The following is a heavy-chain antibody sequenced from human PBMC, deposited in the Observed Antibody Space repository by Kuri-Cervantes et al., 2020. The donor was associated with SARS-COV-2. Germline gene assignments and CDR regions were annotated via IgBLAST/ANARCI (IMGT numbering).Heavy chain of an antibody. V-gene: IGHV4-34*01. Sequence: SETLSLTCAVFGGTFSGYYWNWIRQSPGKGLEWIGQINHSGSTNYNPSLSSRVTISVDMSNNQFSLRLSSVTAADTAMYYCARGREGVVLATILGLGYFLYFSMDVWGKGTLVTVSS. CDR1: GGTFSGYY. J-gene: IGHJ6*03. CDR3: ARGREGVVLATILGLGYFLYFSMDV. D-gene: IGHD2-2*01. CDR2: INHSGST.